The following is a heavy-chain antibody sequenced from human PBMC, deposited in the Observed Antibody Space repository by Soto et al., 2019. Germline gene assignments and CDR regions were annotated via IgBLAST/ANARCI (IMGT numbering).Heavy chain of an antibody. CDR3: SRGGDAYKAGNY. J-gene: IGHJ4*02. Sequence: SETLSLTCAVYGGPLSGLYWPWIHRPPGKGLEWIGEIHHSGSINYNSSLKSRVTISADTSKNQFFLKLSSVTAADTAVYYCSRGGDAYKAGNYWGQGTLVT. CDR2: IHHSGSI. CDR1: GGPLSGLY. D-gene: IGHD1-1*01. V-gene: IGHV4-34*01.